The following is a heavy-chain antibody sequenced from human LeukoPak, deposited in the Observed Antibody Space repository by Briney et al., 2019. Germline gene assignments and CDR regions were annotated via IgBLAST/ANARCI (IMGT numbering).Heavy chain of an antibody. CDR3: ARGAVAGNDDY. D-gene: IGHD6-19*01. V-gene: IGHV3-66*01. CDR1: GFTVSSNY. CDR2: IYSGGST. Sequence: GGSLRLSCAASGFTVSSNYMSWVRQAPGKGLEWVSVIYSGGSTYHADSVKGRFTISRDNSKNTLYLQMNSLRAEDTAVYYCARGAVAGNDDYWGQGTLVTVSS. J-gene: IGHJ4*02.